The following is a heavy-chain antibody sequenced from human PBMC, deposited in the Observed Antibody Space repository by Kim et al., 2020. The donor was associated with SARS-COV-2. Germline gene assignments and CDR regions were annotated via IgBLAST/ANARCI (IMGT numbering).Heavy chain of an antibody. Sequence: GGSLRLSCAASGFTFSSYAMSWVRQAPGKGLEWVSAISGSGGSTYYADSVKGRFTISRDNSKNTLYLQMNSLRAEDTAVYYCAKDNLADKRLGSGVQDYGDYFFSFIQSRGARAKIGGAFDIWGQGTMVTVSS. V-gene: IGHV3-23*01. D-gene: IGHD4-17*01. CDR3: AKDNLADKRLGSGVQDYGDYFFSFIQSRGARAKIGGAFDI. CDR2: ISGSGGST. J-gene: IGHJ3*02. CDR1: GFTFSSYA.